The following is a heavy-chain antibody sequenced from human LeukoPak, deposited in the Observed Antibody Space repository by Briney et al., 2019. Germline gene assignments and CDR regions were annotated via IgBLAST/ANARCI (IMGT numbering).Heavy chain of an antibody. Sequence: GASVKVSCKASGGTFSSYAISWVRQAPGQGRGWMGRIIPILSIANYAQKFQGRVTITADKSTSTAYMELSSLRYEDTAVYYCARERTGTVTTYYYNYGMDVWGQGTTVTVSS. J-gene: IGHJ6*01. V-gene: IGHV1-69*04. CDR3: ARERTGTVTTYYYNYGMDV. D-gene: IGHD4-17*01. CDR2: IIPILSIA. CDR1: GGTFSSYA.